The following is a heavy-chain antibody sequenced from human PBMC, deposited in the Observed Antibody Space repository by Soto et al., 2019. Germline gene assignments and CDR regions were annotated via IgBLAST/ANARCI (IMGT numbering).Heavy chain of an antibody. CDR3: ARVGYCSGGSCYSVGGYYYYGMDV. J-gene: IGHJ6*02. D-gene: IGHD2-15*01. Sequence: QVQLVQSGAEVKKPGSSVKVSCKASGGTFSSYTISWVRQAPGQGLEWMGRIIPILGIANYAQKFQGRVTVTGDKSTSTADMELSSLSCEDTAVDYCARVGYCSGGSCYSVGGYYYYGMDVWGQGTTVTVSS. V-gene: IGHV1-69*02. CDR2: IIPILGIA. CDR1: GGTFSSYT.